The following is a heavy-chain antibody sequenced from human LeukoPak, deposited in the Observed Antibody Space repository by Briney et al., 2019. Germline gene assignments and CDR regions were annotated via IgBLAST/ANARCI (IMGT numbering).Heavy chain of an antibody. CDR1: GFTFSSYW. J-gene: IGHJ4*02. CDR3: ASAYQLPTSFDY. V-gene: IGHV3-74*01. CDR2: INSDGSST. D-gene: IGHD2-2*01. Sequence: GGSLRLSCAASGFTFSSYWMHWVRHAPGKGLVWVSRINSDGSSTSYADSVKGRFTISRDNAKNTLYLQMNSLRAEDTAVYYCASAYQLPTSFDYWGQGTLVTVSS.